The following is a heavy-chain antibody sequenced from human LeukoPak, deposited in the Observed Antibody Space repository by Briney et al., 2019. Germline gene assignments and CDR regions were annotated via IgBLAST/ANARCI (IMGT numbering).Heavy chain of an antibody. V-gene: IGHV1-2*02. CDR1: GYTFTGYY. CDR3: ARLQWDMVRGPENFDY. J-gene: IGHJ4*02. CDR2: INPNSGGT. D-gene: IGHD3-10*01. Sequence: GASVKVSCKASGYTFTGYYMHWVRQAPGQGLEWMGWINPNSGGTNYAQKFRGRVTMTRDTSISTAYMELSRLRSDDTAVYYCARLQWDMVRGPENFDYWGQGTLVTVSS.